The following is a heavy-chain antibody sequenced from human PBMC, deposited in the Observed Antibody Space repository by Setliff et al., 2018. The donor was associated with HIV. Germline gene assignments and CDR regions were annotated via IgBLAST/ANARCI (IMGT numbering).Heavy chain of an antibody. Sequence: LSLTCAVYGGSFSDYYWTWIRQSPGKGLEWIGEINHRGSTNYNPSLKSRVTVSVDTSKNQFSLKVSSVTAADTAVYYCVRVSITYWYSIPRDYYYYMDVWGEGTTVTVSS. V-gene: IGHV4-34*01. J-gene: IGHJ6*03. CDR1: GGSFSDYY. D-gene: IGHD2-8*02. CDR3: VRVSITYWYSIPRDYYYYMDV. CDR2: INHRGST.